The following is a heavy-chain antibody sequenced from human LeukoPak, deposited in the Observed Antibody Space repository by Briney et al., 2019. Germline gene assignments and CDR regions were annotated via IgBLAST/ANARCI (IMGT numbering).Heavy chain of an antibody. V-gene: IGHV3-53*01. J-gene: IGHJ4*02. CDR3: AREISDSSTWYGGFDY. CDR1: GFRVTSNY. D-gene: IGHD6-13*01. Sequence: PGGSLRLSCAASGFRVTSNYMSWVRQAPGKGLEWVSVIYSGGSTYYADSVKGRFILSRDDYKNTLSLQISNLRAEDTAVYFCAREISDSSTWYGGFDYWGQGTLVIVSS. CDR2: IYSGGST.